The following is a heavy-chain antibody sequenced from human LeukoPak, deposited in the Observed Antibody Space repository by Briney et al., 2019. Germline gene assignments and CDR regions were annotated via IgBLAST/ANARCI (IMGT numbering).Heavy chain of an antibody. V-gene: IGHV4-39*07. CDR2: IYYSGST. J-gene: IGHJ4*02. D-gene: IGHD2-2*02. CDR1: GGSISSSSYY. Sequence: SETLSLTCTVSGGSISSSSYYWGWIRQPPGKGLEWIGSIYYSGSTYYNPSLKSRVTISVDTSKNQFSLKLSSVTAADTAVYYCARDISRYCSSTSCYRPVDYWGQGTLVTVSS. CDR3: ARDISRYCSSTSCYRPVDY.